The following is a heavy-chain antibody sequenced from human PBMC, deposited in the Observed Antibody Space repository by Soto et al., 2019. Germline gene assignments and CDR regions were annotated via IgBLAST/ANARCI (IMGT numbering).Heavy chain of an antibody. CDR2: IKQDGSEK. Sequence: LRLSCAASGFTFSRYWMTWVRQAPGKGLEWVANIKQDGSEKYYVDSVKGRFTISRDNAKNSLYLQMNSLRVEETAVYYCARDGYYYGMDVWGQGTTVTVSS. V-gene: IGHV3-7*01. CDR3: ARDGYYYGMDV. CDR1: GFTFSRYW. J-gene: IGHJ6*02.